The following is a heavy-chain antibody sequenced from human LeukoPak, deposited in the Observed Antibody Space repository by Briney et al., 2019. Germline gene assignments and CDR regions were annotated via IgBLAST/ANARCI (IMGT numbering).Heavy chain of an antibody. D-gene: IGHD2-2*01. CDR2: IHARGDT. Sequence: PSETLSLTCAVYGWSFNDYYWNWVRQPPGKGLEWIGEIHARGDTNYNPSLKSRVTISVDSSKNQFSLTLTSMIAADTAIYYCARGQVPAARGYNWFDPWGQGTLVTVSS. CDR3: ARGQVPAARGYNWFDP. J-gene: IGHJ5*02. CDR1: GWSFNDYY. V-gene: IGHV4-34*01.